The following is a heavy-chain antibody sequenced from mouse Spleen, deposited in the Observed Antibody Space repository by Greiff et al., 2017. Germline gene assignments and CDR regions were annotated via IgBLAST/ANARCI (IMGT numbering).Heavy chain of an antibody. D-gene: IGHD1-1*01. CDR3: ARRYYGLDY. Sequence: EVQLVESGGGLVKPGGSLKLSCAASGFTFSDYGMHWVRQAPEKGLEWVAYISSGSSTIYYADTVKGRFTISRDNAKNTLFLQMTSLRSEDTAMYYCARRYYGLDYWGQGTTLTVSS. CDR1: GFTFSDYG. CDR2: ISSGSSTI. V-gene: IGHV5-17*01. J-gene: IGHJ2*01.